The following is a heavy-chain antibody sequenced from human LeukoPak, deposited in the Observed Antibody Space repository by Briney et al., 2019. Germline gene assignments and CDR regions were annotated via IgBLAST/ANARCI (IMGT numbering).Heavy chain of an antibody. CDR3: ARDPGSSWYFDY. J-gene: IGHJ4*02. Sequence: SETLSLTCTVSGGSISSSSYYWGWIRQPPGKGLEWIGSIYYSGSTNYNPSLKSRVTISVDTSKNQFSLKLSSVTAADTAVYYCARDPGSSWYFDYWGQGTLVTVSS. CDR1: GGSISSSSYY. CDR2: IYYSGST. D-gene: IGHD6-13*01. V-gene: IGHV4-39*07.